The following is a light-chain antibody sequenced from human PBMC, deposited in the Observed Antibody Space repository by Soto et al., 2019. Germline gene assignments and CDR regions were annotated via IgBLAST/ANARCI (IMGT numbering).Light chain of an antibody. Sequence: DIVMTQSPDSLAVSLGERATINCKSSQSVLYNSNNKNFLAWYQQKPGQPPKLLIYWASTRESGVPDRFSGSGSGTDFTLTISSLQAEDVAVYYCQQYRSTPLTFGGGTKVEIK. V-gene: IGKV4-1*01. J-gene: IGKJ4*01. CDR3: QQYRSTPLT. CDR1: QSVLYNSNNKNF. CDR2: WAS.